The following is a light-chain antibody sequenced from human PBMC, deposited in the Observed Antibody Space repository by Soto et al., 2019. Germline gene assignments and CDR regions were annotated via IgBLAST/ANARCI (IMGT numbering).Light chain of an antibody. Sequence: SVLTQPPSISGAPGQRVTISCTGSSSNIGAGSDVHWYHQLPGTAPKLLIYGNTNRPSGVPDRFSGSKSGTSASLATAGLQTEDEGDHEPQTYDSRLSCLYVFGTGTKVTV. V-gene: IGLV1-40*01. CDR1: SSNIGAGSD. CDR2: GNT. J-gene: IGLJ1*01. CDR3: QTYDSRLSCLYV.